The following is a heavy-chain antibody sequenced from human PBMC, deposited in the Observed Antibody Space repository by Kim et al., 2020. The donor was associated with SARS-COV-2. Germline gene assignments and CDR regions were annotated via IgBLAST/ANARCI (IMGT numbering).Heavy chain of an antibody. CDR3: VKDLKRGIAVAGGGFEY. Sequence: GGSLRLSCSASGFTFSSYAMHWVRQAPGKGLEYVSAISSNGGSTYYADSVKGRFTISRDNSKNTLYLQMSSLRAEDTAVYYCVKDLKRGIAVAGGGFEYWGQGTLVTVSS. V-gene: IGHV3-64D*09. D-gene: IGHD6-19*01. J-gene: IGHJ4*02. CDR1: GFTFSSYA. CDR2: ISSNGGST.